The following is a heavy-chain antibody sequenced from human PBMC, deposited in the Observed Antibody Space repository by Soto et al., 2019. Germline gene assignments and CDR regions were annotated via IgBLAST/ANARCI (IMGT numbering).Heavy chain of an antibody. J-gene: IGHJ6*02. V-gene: IGHV1-8*01. CDR1: GYTFTSYD. Sequence: QVQLVQSRAAVKKPGASVKVSCKASGYTFTSYDINRVRQATGQGLEWMGWMNPNRGNTGYAQKFQGRVTMPRNTSISTAYMELSSLRSEDTAVYYCAREKTSYGMDVWGQGTTVTVSS. CDR3: AREKTSYGMDV. CDR2: MNPNRGNT.